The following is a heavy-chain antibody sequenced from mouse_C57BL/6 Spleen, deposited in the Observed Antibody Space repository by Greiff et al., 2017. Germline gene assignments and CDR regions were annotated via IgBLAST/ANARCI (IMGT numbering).Heavy chain of an antibody. CDR2: IDPSDSYT. CDR3: ARPLYDYDGGLLDY. V-gene: IGHV1-59*01. D-gene: IGHD2-4*01. CDR1: GYTFTSYW. Sequence: VQLQQPGAELVRPGTSVKLSCKASGYTFTSYWMHWVKQRPGQGLEWIGVIDPSDSYTNYNQKFKGKATLTVDTSSSTAYMQLSSLTSEDSAVYYCARPLYDYDGGLLDYWGQGTTLTVSS. J-gene: IGHJ2*01.